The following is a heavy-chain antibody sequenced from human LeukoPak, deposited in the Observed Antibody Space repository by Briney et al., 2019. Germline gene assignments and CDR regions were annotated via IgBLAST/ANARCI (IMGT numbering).Heavy chain of an antibody. D-gene: IGHD6-19*01. Sequence: GGTLRLSCAASGFTFSSYGMSWVRQAPGKGLEWVSAISGSGGSTYYADSVKGRFTISRDNSKNTLYLQMNSLRAEDTAVYYCAKDRVPGIAVARGFDYWGQGTLVTVSS. CDR3: AKDRVPGIAVARGFDY. CDR1: GFTFSSYG. V-gene: IGHV3-23*01. CDR2: ISGSGGST. J-gene: IGHJ4*02.